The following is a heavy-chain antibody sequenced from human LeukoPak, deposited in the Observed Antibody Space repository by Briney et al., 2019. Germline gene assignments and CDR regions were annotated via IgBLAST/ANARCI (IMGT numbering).Heavy chain of an antibody. J-gene: IGHJ4*02. CDR1: GGSISSSSYY. D-gene: IGHD3-3*01. CDR3: ASDPTTYYDFWSGYYTGYFEY. Sequence: SETLSLTCTVSGGSISSSSYYWGWIRQPPGKGLEWIGSIYYSGSTYYNPSLKSRVTISVDTSKNQFSLKLSSVTAADTAVYYCASDPTTYYDFWSGYYTGYFEYWGQGTLVTVSS. V-gene: IGHV4-39*07. CDR2: IYYSGST.